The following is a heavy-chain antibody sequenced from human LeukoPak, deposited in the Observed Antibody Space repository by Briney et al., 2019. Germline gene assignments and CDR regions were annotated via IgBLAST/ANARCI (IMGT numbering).Heavy chain of an antibody. V-gene: IGHV3-23*01. CDR2: IRRNGGDR. Sequence: GGSLRLSCAASGFGFSSYSMTWVRQAPGKGLEWVSNIRRNGGDRYYADSVKGRFTISRDNSKNTVYLEMNSLRVEDTAVYYCAKGGYDSWFDPWGQGTLVTVSS. D-gene: IGHD3-3*01. CDR3: AKGGYDSWFDP. CDR1: GFGFSSYS. J-gene: IGHJ5*02.